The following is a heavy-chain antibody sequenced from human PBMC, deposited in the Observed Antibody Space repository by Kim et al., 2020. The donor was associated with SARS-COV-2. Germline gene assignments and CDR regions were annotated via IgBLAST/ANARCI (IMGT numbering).Heavy chain of an antibody. Sequence: SVKVSCKASGGTFSSYAISWVRQAPGQGLEWMGGIIPIFGTANYAQKFQGRVTITADESTSTAYMELSSLRSEDTAVYYCARLITMVRGVIDFDYWGQGTLVTVSS. J-gene: IGHJ4*02. CDR3: ARLITMVRGVIDFDY. CDR1: GGTFSSYA. CDR2: IIPIFGTA. V-gene: IGHV1-69*13. D-gene: IGHD3-10*01.